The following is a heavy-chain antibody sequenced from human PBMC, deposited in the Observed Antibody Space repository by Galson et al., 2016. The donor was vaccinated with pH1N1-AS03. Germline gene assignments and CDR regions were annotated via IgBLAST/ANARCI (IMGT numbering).Heavy chain of an antibody. V-gene: IGHV1-69*13. CDR3: ARADGCYDRRAYPD. J-gene: IGHJ4*02. CDR1: GGGFSSHA. CDR2: IIGMFGIA. D-gene: IGHD3-22*01. Sequence: SVKVFCKASGGGFSSHAISWVRQAPGEGLEWMGGIIGMFGIANYAQKFQGRVTITADEFTSTSYMELRSLRSEDTAVYYCARADGCYDRRAYPDWGQGTLVTVSS.